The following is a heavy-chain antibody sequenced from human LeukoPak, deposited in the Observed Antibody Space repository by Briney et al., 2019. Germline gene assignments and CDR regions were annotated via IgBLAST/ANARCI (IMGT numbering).Heavy chain of an antibody. CDR1: RFTPRSNA. J-gene: IGHJ5*02. Sequence: PGGSLRPSCAPPRFTPRSNAMNRGRQAPGKGREWVSGIYVGGDRIFWADSVMGRFTSARDNSKNTLYLQMNGLRAEDTAVYCCAKYIVGYNSGNRGFDPWGQGALVSVSS. CDR2: IYVGGDRI. CDR3: AKYIVGYNSGNRGFDP. D-gene: IGHD6-19*01. V-gene: IGHV3-23*01.